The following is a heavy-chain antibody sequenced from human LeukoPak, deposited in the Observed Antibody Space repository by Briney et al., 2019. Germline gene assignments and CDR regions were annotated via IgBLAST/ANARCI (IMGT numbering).Heavy chain of an antibody. CDR2: IYSSGST. J-gene: IGHJ4*02. CDR1: GGSISSHY. Sequence: KPSETLSLTCTVSGGSISSHYWSWIRQPPGKGLEWIGYIYSSGSTNYNPSLKSRVTISVDTSKNQFSLKLSSVTAADTAVYYCARADSYNQEIDYWGQGTLVTVSS. D-gene: IGHD5-24*01. CDR3: ARADSYNQEIDY. V-gene: IGHV4-59*11.